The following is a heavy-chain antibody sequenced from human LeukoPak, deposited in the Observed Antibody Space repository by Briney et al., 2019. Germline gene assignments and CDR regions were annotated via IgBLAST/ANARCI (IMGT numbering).Heavy chain of an antibody. Sequence: PGGSLRLSCVASGFTFSNYAMTWVRQAPGKGLEWVSALRNSGSTPYYADSVKGRFTISGDNSQNTLYLQMNSLRAEDTAVYYCAKTGGATNFGPLDSWGQGTLVFVSS. CDR1: GFTFSNYA. D-gene: IGHD1-26*01. CDR2: LRNSGSTP. J-gene: IGHJ4*02. V-gene: IGHV3-23*01. CDR3: AKTGGATNFGPLDS.